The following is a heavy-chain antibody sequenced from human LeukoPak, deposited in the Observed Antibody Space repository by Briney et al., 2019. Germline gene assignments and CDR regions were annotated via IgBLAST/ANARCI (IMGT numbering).Heavy chain of an antibody. V-gene: IGHV4-59*01. Sequence: SETLSLTCAVYGGSFSSYYWSWIRQPPGKGLEWIGYIYYSGSTNYNPSLKSRVTISVDTSKNQFSLKLSSVTAADTAVYYCASAVAAPPYYYYGMDVWGQGTTVTVSS. J-gene: IGHJ6*02. CDR1: GGSFSSYY. CDR3: ASAVAAPPYYYYGMDV. CDR2: IYYSGST. D-gene: IGHD6-19*01.